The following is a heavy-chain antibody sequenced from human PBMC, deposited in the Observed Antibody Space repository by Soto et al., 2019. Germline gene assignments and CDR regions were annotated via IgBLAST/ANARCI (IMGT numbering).Heavy chain of an antibody. D-gene: IGHD6-6*01. J-gene: IGHJ4*02. Sequence: EVQLVESGGGLVKPGGSLRLSCAASGFTFSSYSMNWVRQAPGKGLELVSSISSSSSYIYYADSVKGRFTISRDNAKNSLYLQMNSLRAEDKAVYYCARDLVDSIAARFVSRDYYFDYWGQRTLVTFSS. V-gene: IGHV3-21*01. CDR3: ARDLVDSIAARFVSRDYYFDY. CDR2: ISSSSSYI. CDR1: GFTFSSYS.